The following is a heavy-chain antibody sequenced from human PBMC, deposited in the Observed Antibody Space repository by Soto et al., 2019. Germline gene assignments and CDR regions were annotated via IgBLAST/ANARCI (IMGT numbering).Heavy chain of an antibody. CDR1: GFTFSSYA. J-gene: IGHJ3*02. CDR3: AKDNCTNGVCYRSTAFDI. D-gene: IGHD2-8*01. V-gene: IGHV3-23*01. Sequence: WGSLRLSCAASGFTFSSYAMSWVRQAPGKGLEWVSAISGSGGSTYYADSVKGRFTISRDNSKNTLYLQMNSLRAEDTAVYYCAKDNCTNGVCYRSTAFDIWGQGTMVTVSS. CDR2: ISGSGGST.